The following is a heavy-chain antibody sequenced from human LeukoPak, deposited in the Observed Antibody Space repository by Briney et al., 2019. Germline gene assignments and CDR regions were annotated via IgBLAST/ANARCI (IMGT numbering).Heavy chain of an antibody. J-gene: IGHJ6*02. D-gene: IGHD1-26*01. CDR1: GGTFSSYA. Sequence: SVKVSCKASGGTFSSYAISWGRQAPGQGLEWMGGIIPIFGTANYAQKFQGRVTITADESTSTAYMELSSLRSEDTAVYYCARARDSGSYGDYYYYGMDVWGQGTTVTVSS. CDR2: IIPIFGTA. CDR3: ARARDSGSYGDYYYYGMDV. V-gene: IGHV1-69*13.